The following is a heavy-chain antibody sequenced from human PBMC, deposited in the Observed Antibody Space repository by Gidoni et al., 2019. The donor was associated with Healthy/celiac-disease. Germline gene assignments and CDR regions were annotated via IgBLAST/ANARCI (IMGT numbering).Heavy chain of an antibody. CDR2: ISAYNGNT. J-gene: IGHJ6*02. D-gene: IGHD2-2*01. Sequence: QVQLVQSGAEVKKPGASVKVSCKASGYTFTSYGISWVRQAPGQGLEWMGWISAYNGNTNYAQKLQGRVTMTTDTSTSTAYMELRSLRSDDTAVYYCARDGGYCSSTSCNYYYGMDVWGQGTTVTVSS. CDR3: ARDGGYCSSTSCNYYYGMDV. CDR1: GYTFTSYG. V-gene: IGHV1-18*01.